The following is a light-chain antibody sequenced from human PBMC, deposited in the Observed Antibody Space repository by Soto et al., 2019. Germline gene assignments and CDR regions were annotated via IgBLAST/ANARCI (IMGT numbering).Light chain of an antibody. Sequence: AIQMTQSPSFLSASLGDRVTITCWASLGIRNDLGWYQQKPGKAPQLLIHAASSLQSGVPSRFSGSGSGTDFTLTISSLQTEDFAPYYCLQDYNYPRAFGQGTKVEIK. J-gene: IGKJ1*01. V-gene: IGKV1-6*01. CDR3: LQDYNYPRA. CDR1: LGIRND. CDR2: AAS.